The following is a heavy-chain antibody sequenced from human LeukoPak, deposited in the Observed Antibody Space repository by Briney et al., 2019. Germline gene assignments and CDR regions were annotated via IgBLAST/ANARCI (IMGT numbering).Heavy chain of an antibody. J-gene: IGHJ4*02. CDR2: IGGSGDFT. V-gene: IGHV3-23*01. CDR3: AREMGLNIVATFGY. D-gene: IGHD5-12*01. Sequence: PGGSLRLSCAASGFTFSTYAMSWVRQAPGKGLEWVSAIGGSGDFTYYAEYVRGRFTISRDNSKNTLYLQMNSLRVEDTAVYYCAREMGLNIVATFGYWGQGTLVTVSS. CDR1: GFTFSTYA.